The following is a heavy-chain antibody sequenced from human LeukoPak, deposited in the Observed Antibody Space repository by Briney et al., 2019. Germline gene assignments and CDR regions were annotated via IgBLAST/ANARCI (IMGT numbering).Heavy chain of an antibody. Sequence: ASVKVSCKASGYTFTGYYMHWVRQAPGQGLEWMGWINPNSGGTNYAQKIQGRVTMTRDTSISTAYMELSRLRSDDTAVYYCARVAYSSSWYGDNWFDPWGQGTLVTVSS. D-gene: IGHD6-13*01. CDR2: INPNSGGT. V-gene: IGHV1-2*02. CDR1: GYTFTGYY. CDR3: ARVAYSSSWYGDNWFDP. J-gene: IGHJ5*02.